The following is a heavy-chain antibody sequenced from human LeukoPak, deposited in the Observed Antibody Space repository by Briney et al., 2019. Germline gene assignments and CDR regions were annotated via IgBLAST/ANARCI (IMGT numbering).Heavy chain of an antibody. V-gene: IGHV1-46*01. D-gene: IGHD5-12*01. CDR2: INPSGGST. CDR3: ARGGGGYDHYYGMDV. Sequence: ASVKVFCKASGYTFTSYYMHWVRQAPGQGLEWMGIINPSGGSTSYAQKFQGRVTMTRDTSTSTVYMELSSLRSEDTAVYYCARGGGGYDHYYGMDVWGKGTTVTVSS. J-gene: IGHJ6*04. CDR1: GYTFTSYY.